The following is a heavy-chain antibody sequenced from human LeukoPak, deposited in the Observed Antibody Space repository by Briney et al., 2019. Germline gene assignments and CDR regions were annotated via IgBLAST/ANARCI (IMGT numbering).Heavy chain of an antibody. Sequence: GGSLRLSCAASGFTFSSYAMSWVRQAPGKGLEWVSAISGSGGSTYYADSVKGRFTISRDNSKNTLYLQMNSLRAEDTAVYYCAKDDVLYCYDSSGYYGIDYWGQGTLVTVSS. D-gene: IGHD3-22*01. CDR3: AKDDVLYCYDSSGYYGIDY. CDR1: GFTFSSYA. V-gene: IGHV3-23*01. CDR2: ISGSGGST. J-gene: IGHJ4*02.